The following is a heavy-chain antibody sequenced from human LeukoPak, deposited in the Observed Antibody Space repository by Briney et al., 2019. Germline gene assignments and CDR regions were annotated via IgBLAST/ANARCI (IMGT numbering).Heavy chain of an antibody. Sequence: PGGSLRLSCAASGFTVSSNYMNWFRQAPGKGLEWVSVIYSGDNTYYADSVKGRFTVSRDNSKNTLYLQMNSLRAEDTAVYYCARDYYDTSGYYFLLSWGQGTLVTVSS. J-gene: IGHJ5*02. V-gene: IGHV3-53*01. D-gene: IGHD3-22*01. CDR3: ARDYYDTSGYYFLLS. CDR2: IYSGDNT. CDR1: GFTVSSNY.